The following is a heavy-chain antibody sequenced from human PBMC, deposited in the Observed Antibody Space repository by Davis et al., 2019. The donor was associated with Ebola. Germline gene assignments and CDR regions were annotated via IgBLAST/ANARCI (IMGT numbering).Heavy chain of an antibody. Sequence: GESLKISCAASGFTFSSYAMHWVRQAPGKGLEWVAVISYDGSNKYYADSVKGRFTISRDNSKNTLYLQMNSLRAEDTAVYYCARDPPYGGNTYFDYWGQGTLVTVSS. CDR2: ISYDGSNK. CDR3: ARDPPYGGNTYFDY. J-gene: IGHJ4*02. CDR1: GFTFSSYA. V-gene: IGHV3-30-3*01. D-gene: IGHD4-23*01.